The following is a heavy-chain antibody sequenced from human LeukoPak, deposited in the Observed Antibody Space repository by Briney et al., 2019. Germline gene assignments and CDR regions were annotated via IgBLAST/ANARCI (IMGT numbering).Heavy chain of an antibody. CDR3: TRTDSSTAIDY. CDR2: IYSSGST. J-gene: IGHJ4*02. V-gene: IGHV4-59*01. D-gene: IGHD6-13*01. Sequence: PSETLSLTCTVSGGSLSSYYWSWIRQPPGKGLEWIGYIYSSGSTNYNPSLESRVTMSLDTSKNQFSLKLTSVSAADTAVYYCTRTDSSTAIDYWGQGTLVTVSS. CDR1: GGSLSSYY.